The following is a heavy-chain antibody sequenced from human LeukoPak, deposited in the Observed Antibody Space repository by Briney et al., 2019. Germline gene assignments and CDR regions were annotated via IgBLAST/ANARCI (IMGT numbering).Heavy chain of an antibody. Sequence: SETLSLTCSVSGVSVGSHFWSWVRQPAGKALEWIGRVSASRAISSNPSLNSRVTMSLDTSKNQFSLKLTSVTAADTAVYFCARAYCGGDCTAGGAFDIWGQGTMVTVSS. CDR1: GVSVGSHF. V-gene: IGHV4-4*07. CDR2: VSASRAI. J-gene: IGHJ3*02. CDR3: ARAYCGGDCTAGGAFDI. D-gene: IGHD2-21*01.